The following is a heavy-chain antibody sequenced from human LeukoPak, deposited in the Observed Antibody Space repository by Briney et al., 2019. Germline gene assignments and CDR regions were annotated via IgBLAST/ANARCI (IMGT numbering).Heavy chain of an antibody. D-gene: IGHD1-20*01. V-gene: IGHV3-21*01. Sequence: PGGSLRLSCAASGFSYSSYSTNWVRQAPGKGLEWVSSISSNSSYIYYADSVKGRFTISRDNAKNSLHLQMNSLRAEDTAVYSCARVITGSPLYWGQGKPVTVSS. CDR3: ARVITGSPLY. CDR2: ISSNSSYI. CDR1: GFSYSSYS. J-gene: IGHJ4*02.